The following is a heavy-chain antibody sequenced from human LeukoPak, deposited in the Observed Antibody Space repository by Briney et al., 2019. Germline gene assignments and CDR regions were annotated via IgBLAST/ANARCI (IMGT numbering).Heavy chain of an antibody. CDR3: ARGIEDTAMVTVWFDP. V-gene: IGHV4-34*01. J-gene: IGHJ5*02. D-gene: IGHD5-18*01. CDR1: GGSFSGYY. Sequence: PSETLSLTCAVYGGSFSGYYRSWIRQPPGKGLEWIGEINHSGSTNYNPSLKSRVTISVDTSKNQFSLKLSSVTAADTAVYYCARGIEDTAMVTVWFDPWGRGTLVTVSS. CDR2: INHSGST.